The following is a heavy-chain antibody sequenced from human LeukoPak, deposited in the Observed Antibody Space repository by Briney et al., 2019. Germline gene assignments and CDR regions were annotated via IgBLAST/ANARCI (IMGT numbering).Heavy chain of an antibody. V-gene: IGHV4-59*12. CDR2: IYYSGST. CDR3: AREGVLDFWSGYRPFDY. J-gene: IGHJ4*02. Sequence: SETLSLTCTVSGGSISSYYWSWIRQPPGKGLEWIGYIYYSGSTNYNPSPKSRVTISVDTSKNQFSLKLSSVTAADTAVYYCAREGVLDFWSGYRPFDYWGQGTLVTVSS. CDR1: GGSISSYY. D-gene: IGHD3-3*01.